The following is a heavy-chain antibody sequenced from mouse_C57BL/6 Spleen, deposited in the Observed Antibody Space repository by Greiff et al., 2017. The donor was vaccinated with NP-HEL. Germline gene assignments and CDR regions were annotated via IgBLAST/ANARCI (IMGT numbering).Heavy chain of an antibody. Sequence: QVQLQQSGAELARPGASVKMSCKASGYTFTSYTMHWVKQRPGQGLEWIGYINPSSGYTKYNQKFKDKATLTADKSSSTAYMQLSSLTSEDSAVYYCARDDYETDCDYWGQGTTLTVSS. V-gene: IGHV1-4*01. CDR3: ARDDYETDCDY. D-gene: IGHD2-4*01. CDR1: GYTFTSYT. CDR2: INPSSGYT. J-gene: IGHJ2*01.